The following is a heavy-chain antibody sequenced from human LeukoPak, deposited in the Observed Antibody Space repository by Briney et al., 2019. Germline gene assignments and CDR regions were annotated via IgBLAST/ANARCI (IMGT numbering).Heavy chain of an antibody. J-gene: IGHJ6*03. D-gene: IGHD6-19*01. Sequence: ASVKVSCKASGYTFTSYYMHWVRQAPGQGLEWMGIINPSGGSTSYAQKFQGRVTMTRDTSTSTVYMELSSLRSEDTAVYYCARAPGIAVAGTSYYYYMDVWGKGTTVTISS. CDR2: INPSGGST. CDR1: GYTFTSYY. V-gene: IGHV1-46*01. CDR3: ARAPGIAVAGTSYYYYMDV.